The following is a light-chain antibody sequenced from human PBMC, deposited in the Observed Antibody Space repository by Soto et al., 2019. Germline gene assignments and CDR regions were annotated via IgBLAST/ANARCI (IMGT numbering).Light chain of an antibody. Sequence: DIPMTQSPSTLSASVGDRVTITYRASQSISSWLAWYQQKPGKAPKLLIYKASSLESGVPSRFSGSGSGTEFTLTISSLQPDDFATYYCQQYNSYLLTFGGGTKVEIK. J-gene: IGKJ4*01. CDR2: KAS. V-gene: IGKV1-5*03. CDR3: QQYNSYLLT. CDR1: QSISSW.